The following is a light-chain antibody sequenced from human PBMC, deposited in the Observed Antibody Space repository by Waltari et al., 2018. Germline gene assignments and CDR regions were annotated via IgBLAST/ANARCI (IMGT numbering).Light chain of an antibody. Sequence: DIVMTQSPVTLSVSPGETATLSCRASQSVGDNVAWYQQRPGQAPRLIVYGASIRATGVPAKFSGSGSATDFTLIISSLQSEDAGVYFCQQYNNWPLDTFGQGTRLEIK. CDR1: QSVGDN. V-gene: IGKV3-15*01. J-gene: IGKJ2*01. CDR2: GAS. CDR3: QQYNNWPLDT.